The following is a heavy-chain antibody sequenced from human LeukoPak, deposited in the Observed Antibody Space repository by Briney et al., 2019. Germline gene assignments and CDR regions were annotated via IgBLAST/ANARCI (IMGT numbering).Heavy chain of an antibody. CDR1: GGSISSGDYY. V-gene: IGHV4-30-4*01. CDR3: ARTPLLRFLEWSYFDY. CDR2: IYYSGST. D-gene: IGHD3-3*01. J-gene: IGHJ4*02. Sequence: SETLSLTCTVSGGSISSGDYYWSWIRQPPGKGLEWIGYIYYSGSTYYNPSLKSRVTISVDTSKNQFSLKLSSVTAADTAVYYCARTPLLRFLEWSYFDYWGQGTLVTVSS.